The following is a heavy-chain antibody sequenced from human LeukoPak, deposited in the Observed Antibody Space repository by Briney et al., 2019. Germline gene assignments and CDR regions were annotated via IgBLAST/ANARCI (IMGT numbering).Heavy chain of an antibody. V-gene: IGHV3-74*01. CDR3: AELGITMIGGV. J-gene: IGHJ6*04. CDR2: INNDGTYT. Sequence: GGSLRLSCAVSGFTSSSYWMHWVRQATGKGLVWVSRINNDGTYTVYADSVKGRFTISRDNAKNTLYLQMNSLRAEDTAVYYCAELGITMIGGVWGKGTTVTISS. D-gene: IGHD3-10*02. CDR1: GFTSSSYW.